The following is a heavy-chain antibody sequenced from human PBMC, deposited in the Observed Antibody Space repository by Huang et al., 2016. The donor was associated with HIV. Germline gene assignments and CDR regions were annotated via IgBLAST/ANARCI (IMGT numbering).Heavy chain of an antibody. V-gene: IGHV1-2*02. Sequence: QVQLVQSGAEVKKPGASLKVSCKTSGYPFSAYFIPWVRQAPGQGLEWRVWISTITGETFYAQKVQGRVTITRDTSIRTAYMELASLRPDDADAYFCATDGGGGCNGGTCFPYWGQGTVVGVSS. J-gene: IGHJ4*02. CDR1: GYPFSAYF. CDR2: ISTITGET. CDR3: ATDGGGGCNGGTCFPY. D-gene: IGHD2-15*01.